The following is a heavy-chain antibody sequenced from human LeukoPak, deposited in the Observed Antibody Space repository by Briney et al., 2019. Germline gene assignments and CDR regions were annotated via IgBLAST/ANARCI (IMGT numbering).Heavy chain of an antibody. V-gene: IGHV3-23*01. Sequence: TGESLRLSCAASGFPLGSYAMSWVRQAPGKGLEWVSTVSGTGETTYYADSAKGRFNISRDNSKNTLYLQMNSLRPDDTAIYYCAKGHPNYYDNSGYDYWGQGTLVTVSS. CDR1: GFPLGSYA. J-gene: IGHJ4*02. CDR2: VSGTGETT. D-gene: IGHD3-22*01. CDR3: AKGHPNYYDNSGYDY.